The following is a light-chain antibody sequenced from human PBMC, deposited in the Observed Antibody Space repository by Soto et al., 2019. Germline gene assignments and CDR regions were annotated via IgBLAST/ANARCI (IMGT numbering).Light chain of an antibody. CDR1: QSISSR. CDR3: QQYNSYPWT. J-gene: IGKJ1*01. Sequence: DIQMTQSPSTLSASVGDRVTISCRASQSISSRLAWYQQKPGQAPKLLIYKASSLESGVPARFSGSGSGTEFTLTISSLQPDDFATYYCQQYNSYPWTFGQGTKVEIK. V-gene: IGKV1-5*03. CDR2: KAS.